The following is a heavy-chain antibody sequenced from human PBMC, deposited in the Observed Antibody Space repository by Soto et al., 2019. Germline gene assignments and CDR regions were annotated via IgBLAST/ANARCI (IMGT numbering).Heavy chain of an antibody. D-gene: IGHD3-22*01. CDR2: IIPIFGTA. CDR1: GGTFSSYA. V-gene: IGHV1-69*13. J-gene: IGHJ4*02. Sequence: SVKVSCKASGGTFSSYAISWVRQAPGQGLEWMGGIIPIFGTANYARKFQGRVTITADESTSTAYMELSSLRSEDTAVYYCARGGFYDSSGYWSFDYWGQGTLVTVSS. CDR3: ARGGFYDSSGYWSFDY.